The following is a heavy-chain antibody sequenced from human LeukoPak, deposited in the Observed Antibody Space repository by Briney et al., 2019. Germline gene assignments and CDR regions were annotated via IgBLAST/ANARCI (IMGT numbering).Heavy chain of an antibody. CDR2: IYWNGDK. Sequence: SGPTLVKPTQTLTLTCTFSEFSLSSSGVGVGWIRQPPGKALEWLALIYWNGDKRYSPSLKSRLTITKDTSKNQVVLTMTNMDPVDTATYYCAHRLGYCTSTNCYSDWFDPWGRGTLVTVSS. CDR1: EFSLSSSGVG. J-gene: IGHJ5*02. V-gene: IGHV2-5*01. CDR3: AHRLGYCTSTNCYSDWFDP. D-gene: IGHD2-2*02.